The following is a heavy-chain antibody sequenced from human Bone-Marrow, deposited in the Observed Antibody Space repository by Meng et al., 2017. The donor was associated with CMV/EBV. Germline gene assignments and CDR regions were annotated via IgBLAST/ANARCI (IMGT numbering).Heavy chain of an antibody. V-gene: IGHV3-21*01. CDR3: ARDTHGYCSSTSCSDAFDI. J-gene: IGHJ3*02. CDR2: ISSSSSYI. CDR1: GFTFSSYS. D-gene: IGHD2-2*03. Sequence: GESLKISCAASGFTFSSYSMNWVRQAPGKGLEWVSSISSSSSYIYYADSVKGRFNISRDNAKNSLYLQMSSLRAEDTAVYYCARDTHGYCSSTSCSDAFDICGQGTVVAVSS.